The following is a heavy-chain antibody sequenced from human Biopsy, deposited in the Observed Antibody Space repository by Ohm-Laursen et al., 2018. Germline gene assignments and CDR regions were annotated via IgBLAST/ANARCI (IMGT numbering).Heavy chain of an antibody. J-gene: IGHJ5*02. V-gene: IGHV4-38-2*02. CDR2: MHHSGPT. D-gene: IGHD1-14*01. CDR1: GDSISSDYY. Sequence: SETLSLTCTVSGDSISSDYYWTWIRQVPGEGLEWIAYMHHSGPTYTYYNPSLKSRVTMPVDTSKNKFSLRVSSVTAADTAVYYCARDRDRRGWFDPWGQGTLVTVSS. CDR3: ARDRDRRGWFDP.